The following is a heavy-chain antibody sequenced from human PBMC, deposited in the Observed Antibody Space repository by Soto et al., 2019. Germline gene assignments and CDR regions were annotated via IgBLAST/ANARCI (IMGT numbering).Heavy chain of an antibody. Sequence: SVKVSCKVSGYTLTELCMHWVRQPPGKGLEWMGGFDPEDGEKIYAQKFQGRVTMTEDTPTDTAYMELSSLRSEDTAVYYCATLFSPSDYYDSSGLWGQGTMVTVSS. CDR3: ATLFSPSDYYDSSGL. CDR1: GYTLTELC. CDR2: FDPEDGEK. V-gene: IGHV1-24*01. D-gene: IGHD3-22*01. J-gene: IGHJ3*01.